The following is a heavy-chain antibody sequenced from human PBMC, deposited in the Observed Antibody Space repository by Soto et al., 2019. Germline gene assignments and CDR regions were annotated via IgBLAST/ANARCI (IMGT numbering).Heavy chain of an antibody. J-gene: IGHJ4*02. CDR1: GDSINSSHW. Sequence: PSETLSLTCAVSGDSINSSHWWNWVRQPPGKGLEWIGQISHSGNANYNPPLTSRVPISVDKAKNHCALKLTSVTAADTAVYYCAARHLWSGPWTARRLDYWGQGTLVTVSS. CDR3: AARHLWSGPWTARRLDY. V-gene: IGHV4-4*02. D-gene: IGHD3-3*02. CDR2: ISHSGNA.